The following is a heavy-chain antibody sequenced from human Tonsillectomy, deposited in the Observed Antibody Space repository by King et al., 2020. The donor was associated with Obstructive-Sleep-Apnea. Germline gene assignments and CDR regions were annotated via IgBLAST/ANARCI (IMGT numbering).Heavy chain of an antibody. CDR2: NYHSGST. V-gene: IGHV4-4*02. J-gene: IGHJ3*02. CDR3: ARVLLDAFDI. Sequence: QLQESGPGLVKPSGTLSLTCAFSGGSISSSNWWSLVRQPPGKGLEWIGGNYHSGSTNYNPSLNSRVTISVDKSKNQISLKLSSVTAADTAVYYCARVLLDAFDIWGQGTMVTVSS. D-gene: IGHD2/OR15-2a*01. CDR1: GGSISSSNW.